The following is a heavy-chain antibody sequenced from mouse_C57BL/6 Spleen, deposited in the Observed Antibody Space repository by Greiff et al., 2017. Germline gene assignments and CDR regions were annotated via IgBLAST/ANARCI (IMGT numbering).Heavy chain of an antibody. CDR2: IYPGDGDT. D-gene: IGHD4-1*01. J-gene: IGHJ2*01. V-gene: IGHV1-82*01. CDR3: ARNWDVDY. CDR1: GYAFSSSW. Sequence: QVQLQQSGPELVKPGASVKISCKASGYAFSSSWMNWVKQRPGKGREWIGRIYPGDGDTNYNGKFKGKATLTADKSSSTAYMQLSSRTSEDSAVYFCARNWDVDYWGQGTTLTVSS.